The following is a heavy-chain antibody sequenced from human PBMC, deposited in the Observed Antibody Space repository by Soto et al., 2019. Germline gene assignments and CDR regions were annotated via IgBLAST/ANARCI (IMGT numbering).Heavy chain of an antibody. J-gene: IGHJ1*01. V-gene: IGHV4-39*01. D-gene: IGHD1-26*01. Sequence: QLQLQESGPGLVKPSETLSLTCTVSGGSIGSSTAYWGWIRQRPGKGLEWIGSIYYSGNTYYNPSLKSRVTISVDTSKNHFSLKMSSVTAADTAMYYCARTVGVAGIAEFFQHWGQGTLVTVSS. CDR1: GGSIGSSTAY. CDR2: IYYSGNT. CDR3: ARTVGVAGIAEFFQH.